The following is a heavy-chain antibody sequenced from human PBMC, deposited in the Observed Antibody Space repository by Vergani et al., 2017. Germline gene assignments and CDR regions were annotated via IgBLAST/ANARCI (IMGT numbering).Heavy chain of an antibody. Sequence: QLQLQESGPGLVKPSETLSLTCTVSGVSIGSNSYYWGWIRQPPGKGLEWIGTIYYTGTTYYNEAHKSRLTISVDTSKNQFSLNLTSVTASDTAVYYCASREGLEDSSSGGYYYYMDVWGKGTTVTVSS. CDR2: IYYTGTT. V-gene: IGHV4-39*01. CDR3: ASREGLEDSSSGGYYYYMDV. J-gene: IGHJ6*03. CDR1: GVSIGSNSYY. D-gene: IGHD6-6*01.